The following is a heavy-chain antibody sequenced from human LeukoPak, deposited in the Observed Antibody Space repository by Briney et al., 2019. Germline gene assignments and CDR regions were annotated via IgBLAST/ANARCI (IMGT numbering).Heavy chain of an antibody. V-gene: IGHV3-74*01. Sequence: GGSLRLSCAASRFTFSTYWMHWVRHVPGKGLVWVARISSDGSSTSYTDSVKGRFTISRDNAKNTVYLQMNSLRAEDTAVYYCAGVYCSRTSCWRGYDYWGQGTLVTVSS. J-gene: IGHJ4*02. D-gene: IGHD2-2*01. CDR3: AGVYCSRTSCWRGYDY. CDR1: RFTFSTYW. CDR2: ISSDGSST.